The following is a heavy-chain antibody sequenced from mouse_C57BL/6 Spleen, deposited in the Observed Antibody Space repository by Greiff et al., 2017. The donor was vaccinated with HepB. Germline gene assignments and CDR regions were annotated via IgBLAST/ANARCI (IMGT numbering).Heavy chain of an antibody. CDR1: GFTFSDYG. CDR2: ISSGSSSI. CDR3: ARTFYYVYYVDY. Sequence: EVQVVESGGGLVKPGGSLKLSCAASGFTFSDYGMHWVRQAPEKGLEWVAYISSGSSSIYYADTVKGRFTISRDNAKNTLFLQMTSLRSEDTAMYYCARTFYYVYYVDYWGQGTTLTVSS. D-gene: IGHD2-3*01. J-gene: IGHJ2*01. V-gene: IGHV5-17*01.